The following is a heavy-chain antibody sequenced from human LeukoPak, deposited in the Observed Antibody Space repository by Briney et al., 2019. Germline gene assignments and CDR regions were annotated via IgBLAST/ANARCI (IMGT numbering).Heavy chain of an antibody. V-gene: IGHV3-23*01. J-gene: IGHJ4*02. CDR3: AKDRALEIFDY. CDR1: GFTFSSYA. D-gene: IGHD1-1*01. CDR2: ISGSGGST. Sequence: SGGSLRLSCAASGFTFSSYAMNWVRQAPGKGLERGSVISGSGGSTYYADSVKGRFTISRDNSKNTLFLQMNSLRAEDTAVYYCAKDRALEIFDYWGQGTLVTVSS.